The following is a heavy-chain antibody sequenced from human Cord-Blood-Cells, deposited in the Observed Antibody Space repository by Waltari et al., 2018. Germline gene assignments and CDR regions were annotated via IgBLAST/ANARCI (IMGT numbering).Heavy chain of an antibody. J-gene: IGHJ2*01. D-gene: IGHD4-4*01. Sequence: QLQLQESGSGLVKPSQTLSLTCAVSGGPISSGGYSWSWIRQSPGKGLEWIGYIYHSGSTYYNPSLKSRVTISVDRSKNQFSLKLSSVTAADTAVYYCARGYSNYGYWYFDLWGRGTLVTVSS. CDR2: IYHSGST. V-gene: IGHV4-30-2*06. CDR1: GGPISSGGYS. CDR3: ARGYSNYGYWYFDL.